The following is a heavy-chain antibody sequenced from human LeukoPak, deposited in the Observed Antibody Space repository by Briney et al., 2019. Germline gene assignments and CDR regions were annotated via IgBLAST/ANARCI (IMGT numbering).Heavy chain of an antibody. Sequence: GGSLGLSCAASGFTFSDYYMSWIRQAPGKGLEWVSYISSSGSTIYYADSVKGRFTISRDNAKNSLYLQMNSLRAEDTAVYYCAKGFGELLSANFDYWGQGTLVTVSS. D-gene: IGHD3-10*01. J-gene: IGHJ4*02. CDR2: ISSSGSTI. CDR1: GFTFSDYY. CDR3: AKGFGELLSANFDY. V-gene: IGHV3-11*01.